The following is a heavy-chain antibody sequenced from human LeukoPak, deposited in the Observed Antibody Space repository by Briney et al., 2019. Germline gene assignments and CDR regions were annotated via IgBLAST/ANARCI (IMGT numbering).Heavy chain of an antibody. J-gene: IGHJ4*02. CDR2: INWNGGST. V-gene: IGHV3-20*04. Sequence: GGSLRLSCAASGFTFDDYGLSWVRQAPGKGLEWVSTINWNGGSTGYADSVKGRFTISRDNAKNSLYLQMNSLRAEDTAVYYCARDKTPVAAMAPDYWGQGTLVTVSS. CDR3: ARDKTPVAAMAPDY. CDR1: GFTFDDYG. D-gene: IGHD5-18*01.